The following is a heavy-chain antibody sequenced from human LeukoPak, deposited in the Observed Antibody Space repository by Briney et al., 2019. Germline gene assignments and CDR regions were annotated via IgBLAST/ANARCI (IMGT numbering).Heavy chain of an antibody. CDR1: GFTFSSYE. V-gene: IGHV3-48*03. CDR3: ARVQTTVTTLDY. CDR2: ISSSGSTR. D-gene: IGHD4-17*01. J-gene: IGHJ4*02. Sequence: PGGSLRLCCAASGFTFSSYEMNWVRQAPGKGLEWVSYISSSGSTRYYADSVKGRFTISRDNAKNSLYLQMNSLRAEDTAVYYCARVQTTVTTLDYWGQGTLVSVSA.